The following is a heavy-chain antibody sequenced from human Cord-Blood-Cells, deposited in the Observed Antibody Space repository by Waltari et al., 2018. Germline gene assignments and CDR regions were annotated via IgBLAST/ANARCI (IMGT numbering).Heavy chain of an antibody. CDR2: IYHSGRT. V-gene: IGHV4-38-2*02. CDR1: VFSISRGYF. CDR3: GGTDCSSTSCDTGYWYFDL. J-gene: IGHJ2*01. Sequence: QVQLQESGPGLVTPSETLSLTCTVSVFSISRGYFWAWIRPHPGKGLECIGSIYHSGRTYQTPALKSRDTISGDTSKSQCSLRQSSVTAADTAGYYCGGTDCSSTSCDTGYWYFDLWGRGTLVTVSS. D-gene: IGHD2-2*02.